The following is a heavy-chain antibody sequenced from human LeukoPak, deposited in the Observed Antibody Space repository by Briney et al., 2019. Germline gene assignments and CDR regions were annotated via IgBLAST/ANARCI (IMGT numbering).Heavy chain of an antibody. CDR2: INHSGST. CDR1: VGSFSGYY. CDR3: ARAYVDTAMVLHVGATVDYYYYMDV. V-gene: IGHV4-34*01. D-gene: IGHD5-18*01. J-gene: IGHJ6*03. Sequence: SETLSLTCAGYVGSFSGYYWSWIRQPPGKGLEWIGEINHSGSTNYNPSLKSRVTISVDTSKNQFSLKLSSVTAADTAVYYCARAYVDTAMVLHVGATVDYYYYMDVWGKGTTVTVSS.